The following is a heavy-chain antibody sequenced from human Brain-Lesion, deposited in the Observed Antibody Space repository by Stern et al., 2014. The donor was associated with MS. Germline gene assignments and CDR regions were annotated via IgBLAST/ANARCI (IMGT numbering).Heavy chain of an antibody. CDR1: GYTLTELS. J-gene: IGHJ3*02. V-gene: IGHV1-24*01. Sequence: MQLVASGAEVKKPGASVKVSCKVSGYTLTELSMHWVRQAPGKGLEWMGGFDPEDGESIYEQKFQGRVTMTEDTSTDTAYMELSSLRSEDTAIYYCATDLQQPLVDTFDIWGQGTMVTVSS. CDR3: ATDLQQPLVDTFDI. D-gene: IGHD6-13*01. CDR2: FDPEDGES.